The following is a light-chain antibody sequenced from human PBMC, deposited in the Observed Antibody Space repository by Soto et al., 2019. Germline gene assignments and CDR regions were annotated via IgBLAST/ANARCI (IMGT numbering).Light chain of an antibody. J-gene: IGLJ1*01. CDR1: SSDVGGYNY. CDR2: DVS. V-gene: IGLV2-14*04. Sequence: GQSITISCTGTSSDVGGYNYVSWYQQHPGKAPKLMIYDVSNRPSGVSNRFSGSKSGNTASLTISGLQAEDEADYYCSSYTSSSSFYVFGTGTKVTVL. CDR3: SSYTSSSSFYV.